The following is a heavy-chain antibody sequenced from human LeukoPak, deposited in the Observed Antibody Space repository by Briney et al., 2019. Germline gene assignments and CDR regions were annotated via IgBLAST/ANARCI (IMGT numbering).Heavy chain of an antibody. Sequence: GGSLRLSCAASGFTFSSYAMHWVRQAPGKGLVWVAVISYDGSNKYYADSVKGRFTISRDNSKNTLYLQVNSLRAEDTAVYYCAKTPASRFFDSRQYYFDYWGQGTLVTVSS. V-gene: IGHV3-30*04. CDR2: ISYDGSNK. J-gene: IGHJ4*02. CDR3: AKTPASRFFDSRQYYFDY. CDR1: GFTFSSYA. D-gene: IGHD3-9*01.